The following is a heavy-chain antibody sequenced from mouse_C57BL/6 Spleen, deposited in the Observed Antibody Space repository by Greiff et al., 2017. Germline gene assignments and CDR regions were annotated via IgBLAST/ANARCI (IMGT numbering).Heavy chain of an antibody. D-gene: IGHD1-1*01. V-gene: IGHV5-9*01. CDR1: GFTFSSYT. CDR3: ARHFGYYGSSSYAMDY. CDR2: ISGGGGNT. J-gene: IGHJ4*01. Sequence: EVKLMESGGGLVKPGGSLKLSCAASGFTFSSYTMSWVRQTPEKRLEWVATISGGGGNTYYPDSVKGRFTISRDNAKNTLYLQMSSLRSEDTALYYCARHFGYYGSSSYAMDYWGQGTSVTVSS.